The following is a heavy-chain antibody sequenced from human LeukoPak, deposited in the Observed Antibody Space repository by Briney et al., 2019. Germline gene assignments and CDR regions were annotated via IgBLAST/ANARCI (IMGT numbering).Heavy chain of an antibody. D-gene: IGHD2-8*01. CDR2: ISTNKGNT. CDR1: GYIFTSYG. Sequence: ASVKVSCKASGYIFTSYGISWVRQAPGQGLEWMGWISTNKGNTNYAQRLQGRVTMTTDTSTSTAYMELRSLRSDDTAIYYCVRDIQWRFDPWGQGTLVTVSS. V-gene: IGHV1-18*01. CDR3: VRDIQWRFDP. J-gene: IGHJ5*02.